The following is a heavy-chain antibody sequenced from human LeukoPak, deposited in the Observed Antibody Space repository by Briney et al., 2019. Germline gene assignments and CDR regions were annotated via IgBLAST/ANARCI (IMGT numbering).Heavy chain of an antibody. D-gene: IGHD6-25*01. CDR2: SHYTGGT. CDR1: GGSISSDH. V-gene: IGHV4-59*01. J-gene: IGHJ5*02. Sequence: SETLSLTCTVSGGSISSDHWSWIRQPPGRGLEWIGCSHYTGGTNYNPSLKSRVTISMDASKNQLSLKLSSVTAADTAVYYCARGGYSFDPWGQGFLVTVSS. CDR3: ARGGYSFDP.